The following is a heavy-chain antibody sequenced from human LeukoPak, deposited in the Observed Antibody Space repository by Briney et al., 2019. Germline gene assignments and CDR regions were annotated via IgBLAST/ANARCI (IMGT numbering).Heavy chain of an antibody. V-gene: IGHV3-30-3*01. CDR1: GFTFSSYA. CDR2: ISYDGSNK. D-gene: IGHD5-12*01. J-gene: IGHJ4*02. Sequence: GGSLRLSCAASGFTFSSYAMHWVRQAPGKGLEWVAVISYDGSNKYYADSVKGRFTISRDNSKSTLYLQMNSLRAEDTAVYYCARAQYSGYDFFDYWGQGTLVTVSS. CDR3: ARAQYSGYDFFDY.